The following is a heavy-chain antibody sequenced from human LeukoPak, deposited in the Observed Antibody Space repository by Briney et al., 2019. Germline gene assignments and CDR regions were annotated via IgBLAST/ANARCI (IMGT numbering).Heavy chain of an antibody. Sequence: GGSLRLSCAASGFTFSGYWMTWVRQAPGKGLEWVANIKQDGSEKYYVDSVKGRFTISRDNAKNSLYLQMNRLRAEDTAVYYCARARGSYDLDYWGQGTLVTVSS. CDR1: GFTFSGYW. J-gene: IGHJ4*02. D-gene: IGHD5-12*01. CDR2: IKQDGSEK. CDR3: ARARGSYDLDY. V-gene: IGHV3-7*01.